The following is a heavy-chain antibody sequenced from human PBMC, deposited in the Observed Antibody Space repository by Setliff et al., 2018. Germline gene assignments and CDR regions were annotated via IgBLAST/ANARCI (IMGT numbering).Heavy chain of an antibody. Sequence: SETLSLTCAVYGGSFSGYYWSWIRQPPGKGLEWIGEINHSGSTNYNPSLKSRVTISVDTSKKQFSLKLSSVTAAETAVYYCARAAGSRKYNFWSGYQPWGQGTLVTVSS. D-gene: IGHD3-3*01. J-gene: IGHJ4*02. CDR1: GGSFSGYY. V-gene: IGHV4-34*01. CDR2: INHSGST. CDR3: ARAAGSRKYNFWSGYQP.